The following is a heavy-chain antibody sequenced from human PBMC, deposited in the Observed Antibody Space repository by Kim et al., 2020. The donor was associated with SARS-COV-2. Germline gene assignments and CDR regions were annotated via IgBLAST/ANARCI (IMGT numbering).Heavy chain of an antibody. J-gene: IGHJ3*02. CDR3: ARSPDYGDLQIAFDI. V-gene: IGHV4-59*08. CDR2: IYYSGST. CDR1: GGSISSYY. Sequence: LETLSLTCTVSGGSISSYYWSWIRQPPGKGLEWIGYIYYSGSTNYNPSLKSRVTISVDTSKNQFSLKLSSVTAADTAVYYCARSPDYGDLQIAFDIWGQGTMVTVSS. D-gene: IGHD4-17*01.